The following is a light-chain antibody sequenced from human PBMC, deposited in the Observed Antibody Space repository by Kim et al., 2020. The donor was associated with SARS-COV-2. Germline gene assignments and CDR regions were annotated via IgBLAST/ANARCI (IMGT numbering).Light chain of an antibody. CDR3: SSYTSSSPYV. Sequence: GQSITISCTGTSSDVGGYNYVSWYQQHPGKAPKLMIYDVSNRPSGVSNRFSGSKSGNTASLTISGLQAEDEADYYCSSYTSSSPYVFGTGTKSPS. CDR2: DVS. V-gene: IGLV2-14*03. CDR1: SSDVGGYNY. J-gene: IGLJ1*01.